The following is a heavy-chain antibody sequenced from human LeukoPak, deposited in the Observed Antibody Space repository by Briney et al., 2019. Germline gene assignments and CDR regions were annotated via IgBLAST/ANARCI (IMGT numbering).Heavy chain of an antibody. J-gene: IGHJ4*02. CDR1: GGSISSYY. V-gene: IGHV4-59*01. CDR3: ASGNWNYYYFDY. Sequence: SETLSLTCTVSGGSISSYYGSWIRQPPGKGLEWIGYIYYSGSTNYNPSLKSRVTISLDTSKNQFSLKLSSVTAADTAVYYCASGNWNYYYFDYWGQGTLVTVSS. CDR2: IYYSGST. D-gene: IGHD1-7*01.